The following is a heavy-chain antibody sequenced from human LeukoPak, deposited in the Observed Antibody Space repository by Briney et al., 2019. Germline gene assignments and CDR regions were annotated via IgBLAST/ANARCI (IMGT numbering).Heavy chain of an antibody. CDR3: ARDDCSGGSCYLSLFDY. J-gene: IGHJ4*02. Sequence: GGSLRLSCVASGFTFSSYWMHWVRQAPGKGLEWVAVISYDGSNKYYADSVKGRFTISRDNSKNTLYLQMNSLRAEDTAVYYCARDDCSGGSCYLSLFDYWGQGTLVTVSS. CDR2: ISYDGSNK. CDR1: GFTFSSYW. V-gene: IGHV3-30-3*01. D-gene: IGHD2-15*01.